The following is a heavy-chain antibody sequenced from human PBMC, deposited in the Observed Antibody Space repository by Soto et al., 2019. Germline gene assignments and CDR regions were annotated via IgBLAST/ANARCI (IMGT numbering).Heavy chain of an antibody. CDR2: ISGSGSGT. D-gene: IGHD6-13*01. CDR1: GFTFSSYA. CDR3: ARGGTSSWLGFDY. V-gene: IGHV3-23*01. J-gene: IGHJ4*02. Sequence: EVQLLEFGGGLVQPGGSLRLSCAASGFTFSSYAMRWVRQAPGQGLEWVSTISGSGSGTYYADSVKGRFNISRDNSKNALEMQINSLRAEDTAVYYCARGGTSSWLGFDYWGQGTLVTVSS.